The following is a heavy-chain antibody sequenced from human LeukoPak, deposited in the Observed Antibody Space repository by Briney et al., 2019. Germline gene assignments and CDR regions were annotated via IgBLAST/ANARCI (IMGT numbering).Heavy chain of an antibody. CDR1: GFTFSDYG. Sequence: PGGSLRLSCAASGFTFSDYGLHWVRQAPGKGLEWVAVIWYDGSNKYYADSVKGRFTISRDNSKKTLYLQMNSLRVEDTAVYYCVRASGSFDYWGQGTLVTVSS. J-gene: IGHJ4*02. V-gene: IGHV3-33*01. CDR2: IWYDGSNK. CDR3: VRASGSFDY. D-gene: IGHD3-10*01.